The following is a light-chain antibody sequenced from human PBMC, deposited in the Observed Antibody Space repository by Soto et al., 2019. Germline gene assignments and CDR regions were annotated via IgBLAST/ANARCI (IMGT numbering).Light chain of an antibody. CDR3: VQGTHLPLT. J-gene: IGKJ1*01. CDR2: QVS. CDR1: QGLVYSDGNTF. Sequence: DVVMTQSPLSLSVTLGQPASISCRSSQGLVYSDGNTFLNWFHQRPGQSPRRLSYQVSNRDSGVXDTXSGSGSGLDYTLTISRVEAEDVGSCYCVQGTHLPLTFGEGTKVEIK. V-gene: IGKV2-30*01.